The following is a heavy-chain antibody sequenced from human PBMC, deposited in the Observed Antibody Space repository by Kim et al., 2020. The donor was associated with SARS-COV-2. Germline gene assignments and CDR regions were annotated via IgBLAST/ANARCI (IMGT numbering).Heavy chain of an antibody. Sequence: SETLSLTCSISGGSISSGGYYWSWIRQHPGKGLEWIGDIHYSGSTYYNPSLKSRISISVDTSKNQFSLKLSSVTAADTAVYYCARHSPPVGGGCHDNRNCRASYFDFWGQGTLVTVFS. CDR3: ARHSPPVGGGCHDNRNCRASYFDF. J-gene: IGHJ4*02. D-gene: IGHD2-15*01. CDR1: GGSISSGGYY. V-gene: IGHV4-31*03. CDR2: IHYSGST.